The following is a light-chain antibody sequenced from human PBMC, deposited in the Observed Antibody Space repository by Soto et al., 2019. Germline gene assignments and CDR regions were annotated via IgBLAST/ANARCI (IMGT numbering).Light chain of an antibody. J-gene: IGKJ1*01. CDR2: DAT. Sequence: VVLTQVPGTLSLSPGETATLSCGASQRVSNNFLGWYQQKPGLPPRLLIYDATSRANGIPERFSGRGSGTHFTLTISRLEPEDFAVYYCQQYGSTQWTLGRGTKVDIK. CDR3: QQYGSTQWT. CDR1: QRVSNNF. V-gene: IGKV3D-20*01.